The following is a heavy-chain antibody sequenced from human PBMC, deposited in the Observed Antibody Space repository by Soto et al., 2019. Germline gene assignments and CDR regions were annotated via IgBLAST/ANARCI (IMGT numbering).Heavy chain of an antibody. CDR2: ITRDGYNK. V-gene: IGHV3-30*04. CDR3: TKSSGGSSSVGMDY. Sequence: QVQLVESGGGVVQPGRSLRLSCAVSGFIFNNYALNWVRQAPGKGLEWVASITRDGYNKYYADSVKGRFTISRDNSKNTLSLQMTVLRVEDSSVYYCTKSSGGSSSVGMDYWGPGTLVTVSS. J-gene: IGHJ4*02. D-gene: IGHD6-6*01. CDR1: GFIFNNYA.